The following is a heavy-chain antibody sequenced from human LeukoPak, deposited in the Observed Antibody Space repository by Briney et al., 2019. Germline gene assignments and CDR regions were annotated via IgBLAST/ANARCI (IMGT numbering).Heavy chain of an antibody. CDR2: INPNSGGT. Sequence: GASVKVSCKASGYTFTGYYMHWVRQAPGQGLEWMGWINPNSGGTNYAQKFQGRVTMTRDTSISTAYMELSRLRSDDTAVYYCARDYYDILTGYYKGFDYWGQETLVTVSS. D-gene: IGHD3-9*01. CDR1: GYTFTGYY. J-gene: IGHJ4*02. CDR3: ARDYYDILTGYYKGFDY. V-gene: IGHV1-2*02.